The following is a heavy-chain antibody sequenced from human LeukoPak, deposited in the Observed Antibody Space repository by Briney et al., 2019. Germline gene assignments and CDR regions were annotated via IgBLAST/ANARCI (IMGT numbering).Heavy chain of an antibody. Sequence: PGGSLRLSCAASGFTFRKHYMSWIRQAPGRGPEWVAYIGASGSTRYYRDSVNGRFTISRDNSKNTLYLQMNSLRAEDTAVYYCAKDGYDSSGYLDYWGQGTLVTVSS. V-gene: IGHV3-11*04. J-gene: IGHJ4*02. CDR1: GFTFRKHY. D-gene: IGHD3-22*01. CDR3: AKDGYDSSGYLDY. CDR2: IGASGSTR.